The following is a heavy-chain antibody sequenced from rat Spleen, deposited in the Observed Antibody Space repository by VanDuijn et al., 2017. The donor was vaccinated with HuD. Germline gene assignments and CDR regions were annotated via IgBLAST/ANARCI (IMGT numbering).Heavy chain of an antibody. Sequence: QVQLKESGPGLMQPSQTLSLTCIVSGFSLTSYHVHWVRQSPGKGLEWMAVIWSGGNTDYNSALKSRLSINRDTSKSQVFLKVNSLKTEDTGIYYCTRNYAYYYDGSYHGGFDYWGQGVMVTVSS. J-gene: IGHJ2*01. CDR2: IWSGGNT. V-gene: IGHV2S13*01. CDR1: GFSLTSYH. CDR3: TRNYAYYYDGSYHGGFDY. D-gene: IGHD1-12*02.